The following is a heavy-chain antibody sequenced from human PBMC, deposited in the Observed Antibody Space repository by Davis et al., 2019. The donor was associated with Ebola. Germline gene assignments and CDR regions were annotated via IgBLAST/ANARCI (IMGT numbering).Heavy chain of an antibody. CDR3: ARQGGYYYDSSGYYGIDY. V-gene: IGHV5-51*01. Sequence: GGSLRLSCKGSGYSFTSYWIGWVRQMPGKGLEWMGIIYPGDSDTRYSPSFQGQVTISADKSISTAYLQWSSLKASDTAMYYCARQGGYYYDSSGYYGIDYWGQGTLVTVSS. CDR1: GYSFTSYW. J-gene: IGHJ4*02. CDR2: IYPGDSDT. D-gene: IGHD3-22*01.